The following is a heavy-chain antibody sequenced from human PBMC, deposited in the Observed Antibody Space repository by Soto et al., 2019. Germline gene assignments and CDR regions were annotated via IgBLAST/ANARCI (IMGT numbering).Heavy chain of an antibody. Sequence: QVQLVESGVGVVQPGGSLRLSCAASGLTFSSYAMHLVRRAPGKGLQWMAVMSYDGSNKYYADSVKGRFTISRDNSKNTLYLQMNSLRPVVTALYYCARDGGAYWGQGTLVIVSS. CDR2: MSYDGSNK. CDR1: GLTFSSYA. J-gene: IGHJ4*02. D-gene: IGHD3-16*01. V-gene: IGHV3-30-3*01. CDR3: ARDGGAY.